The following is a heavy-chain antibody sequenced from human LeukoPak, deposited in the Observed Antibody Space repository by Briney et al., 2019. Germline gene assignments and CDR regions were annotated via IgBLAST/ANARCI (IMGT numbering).Heavy chain of an antibody. CDR3: ALAYCSGGSCYRGGDY. J-gene: IGHJ4*02. CDR2: ISGYNGNT. CDR1: GYTLTSYG. Sequence: GASVKVSCKASGYTLTSYGISWVRQAPGQGLEWMGLISGYNGNTNYAQKLQGRVTMTTDTSTTTGYMELRSLRSDDTAVYYCALAYCSGGSCYRGGDYWGQGTLVTVSS. V-gene: IGHV1-18*01. D-gene: IGHD2-15*01.